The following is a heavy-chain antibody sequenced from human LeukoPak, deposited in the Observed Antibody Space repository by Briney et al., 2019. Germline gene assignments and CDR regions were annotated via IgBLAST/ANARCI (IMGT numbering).Heavy chain of an antibody. V-gene: IGHV4-34*01. CDR1: GGSFSAYY. CDR2: VNHSGST. D-gene: IGHD5-24*01. J-gene: IGHJ4*02. Sequence: SETLSLTCAVYGGSFSAYYWSWIRQPPGKGLEWIGEVNHSGSTNFNPSLKSRVTISVDTSKNQFSLKLNSVTAADTAVYYCARAGKRWLQSRTWAFDYWGQGNLVTVSS. CDR3: ARAGKRWLQSRTWAFDY.